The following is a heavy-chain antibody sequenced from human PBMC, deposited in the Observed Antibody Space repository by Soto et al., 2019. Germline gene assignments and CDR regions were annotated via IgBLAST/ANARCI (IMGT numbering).Heavy chain of an antibody. CDR2: IYWDDDK. J-gene: IGHJ4*02. CDR3: AHRPSYCSGGSCSSGFDY. D-gene: IGHD2-15*01. Sequence: QITLKESGPTLVKPTQTLTLTCTFSGFSLSTSGVGVGWIRQPPGKALEWLALIYWDDDKRYSPSLKSRLTNTKATSKNQVVLTMTNMDPVDTATYYCAHRPSYCSGGSCSSGFDYWGQGTLVTVSS. CDR1: GFSLSTSGVG. V-gene: IGHV2-5*02.